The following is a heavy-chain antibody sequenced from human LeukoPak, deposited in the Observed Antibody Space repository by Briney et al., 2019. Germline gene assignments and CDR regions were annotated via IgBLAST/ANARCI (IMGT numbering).Heavy chain of an antibody. V-gene: IGHV3-11*04. Sequence: PGGSLRLSCAASGFTFNNYYMSWIPGAPGKGLEWISYISISGYSTYYADSVKGRFTISRDNAKNSLYLQMNNLRPEDTAFYYCARRYDFWSGYYGWFDPWGQGTLVTVSS. D-gene: IGHD3-3*01. J-gene: IGHJ5*02. CDR2: ISISGYST. CDR3: ARRYDFWSGYYGWFDP. CDR1: GFTFNNYY.